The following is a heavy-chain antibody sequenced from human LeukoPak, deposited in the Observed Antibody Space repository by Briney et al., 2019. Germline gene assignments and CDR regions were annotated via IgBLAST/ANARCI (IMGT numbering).Heavy chain of an antibody. Sequence: GGSLRLSCAASGFTFGTFDMSWVRQAPGKGLEWVSTLSCIDSSCTEYYADSVKGRFTISRDNSKNTLFLQMGSLRVEDTAVYYCARITAHCFDHWGQGTLVTVSS. CDR1: GFTFGTFD. J-gene: IGHJ4*02. D-gene: IGHD3-16*01. V-gene: IGHV3-23*01. CDR2: LSCIDSSCTE. CDR3: ARITAHCFDH.